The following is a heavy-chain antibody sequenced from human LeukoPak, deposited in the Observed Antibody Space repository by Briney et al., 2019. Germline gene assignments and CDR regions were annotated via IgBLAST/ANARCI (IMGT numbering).Heavy chain of an antibody. CDR2: IRYDGSIK. D-gene: IGHD3-10*01. CDR3: ATDLGAGGYFDY. V-gene: IGHV3-30*02. J-gene: IGHJ4*02. Sequence: GGSLRLSCAASGFTFNNFAMHWVRQAPGMGLEWVAFIRYDGSIKYYADSVKGRFTISRDNSKNTLYLQMNSLRVEDTAVYYCATDLGAGGYFDYWGQGTLVTVSS. CDR1: GFTFNNFA.